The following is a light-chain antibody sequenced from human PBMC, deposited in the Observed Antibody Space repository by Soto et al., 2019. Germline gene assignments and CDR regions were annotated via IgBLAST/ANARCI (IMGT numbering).Light chain of an antibody. Sequence: AIQMTQSPSSLSVSVGDRVTITCRASQGIRNDLGWYQQKPGKAPKLLIYAASSLQSGVPSRFSGSGSGTDFTLTISSLQPEDCAAYYCLQDYNYPRTFGQGTKLEIK. CDR3: LQDYNYPRT. V-gene: IGKV1-6*01. CDR1: QGIRND. CDR2: AAS. J-gene: IGKJ2*01.